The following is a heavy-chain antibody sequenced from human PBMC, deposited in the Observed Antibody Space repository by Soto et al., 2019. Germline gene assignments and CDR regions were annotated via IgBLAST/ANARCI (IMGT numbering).Heavy chain of an antibody. CDR2: ISYDGINK. J-gene: IGHJ4*02. Sequence: QVQLVESGGDVVQPGRSLRLSCAASGFTFSSYGMHWVRQAPGKGLEWVAIISYDGINKYYANSVKGRFTISRDNSKNTLYLQMNSLRAEDTAVYYCAKSMYNWNDGFFDYWGQGTLVTVSS. CDR1: GFTFSSYG. V-gene: IGHV3-30*18. CDR3: AKSMYNWNDGFFDY. D-gene: IGHD1-1*01.